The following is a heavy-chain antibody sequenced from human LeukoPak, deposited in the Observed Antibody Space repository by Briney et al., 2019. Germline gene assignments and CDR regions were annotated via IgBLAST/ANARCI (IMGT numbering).Heavy chain of an antibody. CDR3: ARDAGPRDAFDI. CDR2: IYYSGST. J-gene: IGHJ3*02. V-gene: IGHV4-61*08. CDR1: GGSISSGGYY. Sequence: SETLSLTCTVSGGSISSGGYYWSWIRQPPGKGLEWIGYIYYSGSTNYNPSLKSRVTISVDTSKNQFSLKLSSVTAADTAVYYCARDAGPRDAFDIWGQGTMVTVSS.